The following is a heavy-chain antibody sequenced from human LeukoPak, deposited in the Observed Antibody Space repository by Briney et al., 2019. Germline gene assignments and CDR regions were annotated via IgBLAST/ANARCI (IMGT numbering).Heavy chain of an antibody. CDR1: GFTFHNYA. Sequence: GGSLRLSCAASGFTFHNYAMHWVRQAPGKGLEWVSLIKGNGGTTYTDSVKGRFIISRDNSKNSLYLQINSLRTEDTALYYCAKDTGSGWSFDYWGLGTLVTVSS. J-gene: IGHJ4*02. V-gene: IGHV3-43*02. D-gene: IGHD6-19*01. CDR2: IKGNGGTT. CDR3: AKDTGSGWSFDY.